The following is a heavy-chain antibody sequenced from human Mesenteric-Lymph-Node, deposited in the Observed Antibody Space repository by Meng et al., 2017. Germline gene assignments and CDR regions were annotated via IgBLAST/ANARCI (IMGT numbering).Heavy chain of an antibody. J-gene: IGHJ4*02. CDR1: GGTFSSYA. V-gene: IGHV1-69*01. CDR2: IIPIFGTA. D-gene: IGHD3-22*01. Sequence: VQLVQVGAEVKKPESSVKVSCKASGGTFSSYAISWVRQAPGQGLEWMGGIIPIFGTANYAQKFQGRVTITADESTSTAYMELSSLRSEDTAVYYCARSPAFYDSSGDVDYWGQGTLVTVSS. CDR3: ARSPAFYDSSGDVDY.